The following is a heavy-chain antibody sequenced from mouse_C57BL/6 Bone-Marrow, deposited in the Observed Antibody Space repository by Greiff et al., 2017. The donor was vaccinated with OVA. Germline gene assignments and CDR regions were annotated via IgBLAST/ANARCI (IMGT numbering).Heavy chain of an antibody. J-gene: IGHJ2*01. CDR1: GFTFSSYA. CDR2: ISSGGDYI. Sequence: EVQGVESGEGLVKPGGSLKLSCAASGFTFSSYAMSWVRQTPEKRLEWVAYISSGGDYIYYADTVKGRFTISRDNARNTLYLQMSSLKSEDTAVYYCTSGTGTGFDYWGQGTTLTVSS. V-gene: IGHV5-9-1*02. D-gene: IGHD4-1*01. CDR3: TSGTGTGFDY.